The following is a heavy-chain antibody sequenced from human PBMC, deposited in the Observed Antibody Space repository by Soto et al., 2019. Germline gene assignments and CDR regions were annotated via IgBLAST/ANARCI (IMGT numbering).Heavy chain of an antibody. D-gene: IGHD6-13*01. V-gene: IGHV4-39*01. CDR1: GGSISSSRSY. J-gene: IGHJ5*02. Sequence: SETLSLTCNVSGGSISSSRSYWAWFRQPPGKELEWIANIFYAGDTYYNPSLKSRVTVSVDTSKNQFSLKLDSVTAADTAVYYCARQAAAPGIDLWFDPWGQGTLVTVSS. CDR3: ARQAAAPGIDLWFDP. CDR2: IFYAGDT.